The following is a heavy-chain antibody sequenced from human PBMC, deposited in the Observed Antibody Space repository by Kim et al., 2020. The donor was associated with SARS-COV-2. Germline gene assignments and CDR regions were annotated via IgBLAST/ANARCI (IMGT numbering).Heavy chain of an antibody. CDR3: AKDDCGTSVYYYGMDV. Sequence: SVKGRLTISRDNSKNSLNLQMNSLRAEDTALYYCAKDDCGTSVYYYGMDVWGQGTTVTVSS. D-gene: IGHD2-21*02. J-gene: IGHJ6*02. V-gene: IGHV3-43*01.